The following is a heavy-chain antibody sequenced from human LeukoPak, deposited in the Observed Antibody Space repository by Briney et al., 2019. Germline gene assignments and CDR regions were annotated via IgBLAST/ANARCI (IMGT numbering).Heavy chain of an antibody. CDR3: AKDNYYGDYEVTSIFGVD. D-gene: IGHD4-17*01. CDR2: IRYDGTNK. Sequence: GGFLRLSCAASGFTFSSHGMHWVRQAPGKGLEWVAFIRYDGTNKYYADSMKGRFNISRDNFKNTLYLQMNSLRAEDTAVYYCAKDNYYGDYEVTSIFGVDWGQGTLVTVSS. CDR1: GFTFSSHG. J-gene: IGHJ4*02. V-gene: IGHV3-30*02.